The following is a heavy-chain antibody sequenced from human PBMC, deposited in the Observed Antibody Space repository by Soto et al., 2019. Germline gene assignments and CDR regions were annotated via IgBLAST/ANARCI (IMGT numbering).Heavy chain of an antibody. J-gene: IGHJ6*02. Sequence: GGSLRLSCAASGFTFSSYAMHWVRQAPGKGLEWVAVISYDGSNKYYADSVKGRFTISRDNSKNTLYLQMNSLRAEDTAVYYCARDTIIQIWGYADYYYSGMDVWGQGTQVTVSS. CDR2: ISYDGSNK. CDR3: ARDTIIQIWGYADYYYSGMDV. V-gene: IGHV3-30-3*01. D-gene: IGHD5-18*01. CDR1: GFTFSSYA.